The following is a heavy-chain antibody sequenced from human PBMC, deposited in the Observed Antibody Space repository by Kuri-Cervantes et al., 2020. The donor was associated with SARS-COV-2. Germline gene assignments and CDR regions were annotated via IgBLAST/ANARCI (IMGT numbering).Heavy chain of an antibody. CDR2: INRGGGTK. V-gene: IGHV3-11*04. D-gene: IGHD2-2*01. CDR1: GFTFSDYC. Sequence: GESLKISCAASGFTFSDYCMNWIRQAPGKGLEWVSFINRGGGTKYYADAVKGRFTISRDNAKNSLYLQMNSLRAEDTAVYFCARDTPYCSSNTCSDFWGQGTLVTVSS. J-gene: IGHJ4*02. CDR3: ARDTPYCSSNTCSDF.